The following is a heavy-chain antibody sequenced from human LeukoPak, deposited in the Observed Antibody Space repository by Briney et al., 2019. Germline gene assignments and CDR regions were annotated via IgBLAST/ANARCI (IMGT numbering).Heavy chain of an antibody. Sequence: GGSLRLSCVASGFTLSNYWVHWVRQAPGKGLVWVSRVNGDGSGTNYVDSVKGRFTIYRDSSKNTVFLQMNSLRADDTAVYYWVASGYYSYFDDWGQGTLVTVSS. CDR2: VNGDGSGT. CDR1: GFTLSNYW. CDR3: VASGYYSYFDD. V-gene: IGHV3-74*01. J-gene: IGHJ4*02. D-gene: IGHD3-22*01.